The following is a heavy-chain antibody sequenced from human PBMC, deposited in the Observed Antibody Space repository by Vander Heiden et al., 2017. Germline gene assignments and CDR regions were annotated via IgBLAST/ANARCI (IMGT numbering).Heavy chain of an antibody. Sequence: EVQLLESGGGVALPGGSLRLSCSASGFTFENYVCMWVRQAPGKGLEWVSSIIGSGATAYYAESVRGRFTISRDNSRSTLSLQMDSLRVEDTAIYYCAPKPGIAGALGGYWGQGTPVNVSS. J-gene: IGHJ4*02. D-gene: IGHD1-26*01. CDR1: GFTFENYV. CDR2: IIGSGATA. V-gene: IGHV3-23*01. CDR3: APKPGIAGALGGY.